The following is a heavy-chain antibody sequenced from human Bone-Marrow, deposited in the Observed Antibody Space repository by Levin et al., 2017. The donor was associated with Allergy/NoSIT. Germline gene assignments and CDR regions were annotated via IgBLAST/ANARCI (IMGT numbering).Heavy chain of an antibody. CDR3: AREEGFCNVGSCPLGY. V-gene: IGHV7-4-1*02. J-gene: IGHJ4*02. CDR1: GYTFTSHA. D-gene: IGHD2-15*01. CDR2: INSNTGNP. Sequence: ASVKVSCKASGYTFTSHAINWVRQAPGQGLEWMGWINSNTGNPTYAQGFTGRFVFSLDTSVRTAYLQISSLEAEGTAVYYCAREEGFCNVGSCPLGYWGQGTLVTVSA.